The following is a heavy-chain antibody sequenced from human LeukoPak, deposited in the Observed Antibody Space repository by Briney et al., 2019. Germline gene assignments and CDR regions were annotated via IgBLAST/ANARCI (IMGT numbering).Heavy chain of an antibody. D-gene: IGHD3-22*01. V-gene: IGHV3-23*01. CDR1: GFTFSSYA. CDR2: ISGSGGST. J-gene: IGHJ4*02. Sequence: GGSLRLSCAASGFTFSSYAMSWVRQAPGKGLEWVSAISGSGGSTYYADSVKGRFTISRDNSKNTLYLQMNSLRAEDTAVYYCAKDPEDDHYYDSSGYPSRPYYFDYWGQGTLVTVSS. CDR3: AKDPEDDHYYDSSGYPSRPYYFDY.